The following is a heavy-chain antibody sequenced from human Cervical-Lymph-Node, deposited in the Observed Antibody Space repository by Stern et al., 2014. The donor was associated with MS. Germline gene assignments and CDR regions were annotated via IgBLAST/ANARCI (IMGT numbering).Heavy chain of an antibody. D-gene: IGHD2-15*01. CDR1: GGTFSNYG. V-gene: IGHV1-69*01. Sequence: VQLVESGAEVKKPGSSVKVSCKATGGTFSNYGISWVRQAPGQGLEWMGGIIHIFDTTNYEQKFQGRVTIIADESTTTVYMEWSSLRSEDTAVYYCARDHCLHCSGGSCCGMDVWGQGTTVTVSS. CDR2: IIHIFDTT. J-gene: IGHJ6*02. CDR3: ARDHCLHCSGGSCCGMDV.